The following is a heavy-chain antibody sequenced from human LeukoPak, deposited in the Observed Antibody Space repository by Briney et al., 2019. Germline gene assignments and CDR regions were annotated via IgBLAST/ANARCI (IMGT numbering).Heavy chain of an antibody. CDR1: GFTFNTYW. CDR3: ARDANWAVNDY. J-gene: IGHJ4*02. D-gene: IGHD3-16*01. Sequence: GGSLRLSCSASGFTFNTYWMHWVRQVPGKGLVWGSRINGDGTYLNYADSAKGRFTISRHNGKNTVYLQMNSLRVDDTAVYYCARDANWAVNDYWGQGTLVTVSA. CDR2: INGDGTYL. V-gene: IGHV3-74*01.